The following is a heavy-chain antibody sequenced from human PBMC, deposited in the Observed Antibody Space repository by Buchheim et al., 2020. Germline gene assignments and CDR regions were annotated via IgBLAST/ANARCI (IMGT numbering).Heavy chain of an antibody. D-gene: IGHD2-8*01. CDR1: GYTFTSYY. J-gene: IGHJ4*02. CDR3: ARGEEDIVLMVYAIGFDY. V-gene: IGHV1-46*03. CDR2: INPSGGST. Sequence: QVQLVQSGAEVKKPGASVKVSCKASGYTFTSYYMHWVRQAPGQGLEWMGIINPSGGSTSYAQKFQGRVTMTRDTQKRTVNMELSSLRSEDTAVYYCARGEEDIVLMVYAIGFDYWGQGTL.